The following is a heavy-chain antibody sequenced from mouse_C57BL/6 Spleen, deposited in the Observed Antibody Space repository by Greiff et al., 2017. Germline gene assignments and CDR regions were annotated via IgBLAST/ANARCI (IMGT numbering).Heavy chain of an antibody. J-gene: IGHJ4*01. CDR2: IDPSDSET. V-gene: IGHV1-52*01. D-gene: IGHD1-1*01. CDR3: AAPYYGSSYAMDY. Sequence: QQSCKASGYTFTSYWMHWVKQRPIQGLEWIGNIDPSDSETHYNQKFKDKATLTVDKSSSTAYMQLSSLTSEDSAVYYCAAPYYGSSYAMDYWGQGTSVTVSS. CDR1: GYTFTSYW.